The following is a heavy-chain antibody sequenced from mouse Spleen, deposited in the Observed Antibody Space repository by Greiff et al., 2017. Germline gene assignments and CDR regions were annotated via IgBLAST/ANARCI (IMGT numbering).Heavy chain of an antibody. Sequence: EVQGVESGGDLVKPGGSLKLSNEASELNFSSYGMSWVRQTQDKRLEWVATISSGGSYTYYPDSVKGRFTNSRDNAKNTLYLQMSILKSEDTAMYYCARHEGAMDYWGQGTSVTVSS. CDR3: ARHEGAMDY. CDR2: ISSGGSYT. CDR1: ELNFSSYG. J-gene: IGHJ4*01. V-gene: IGHV5-6*01.